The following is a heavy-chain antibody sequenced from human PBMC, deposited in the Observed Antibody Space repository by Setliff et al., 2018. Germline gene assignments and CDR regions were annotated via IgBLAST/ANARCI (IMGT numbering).Heavy chain of an antibody. Sequence: GGSLRLSCAASGFTFSTYWMSWVRQAPGKGLEWVANINQDGIEKHYVDSVKGRFTISRDNAKNSLYLQLSSLTSDDTAVYYCARDLFSSSWYDHWGQGTQVTVSS. CDR3: ARDLFSSSWYDH. D-gene: IGHD6-19*01. J-gene: IGHJ5*02. CDR2: INQDGIEK. CDR1: GFTFSTYW. V-gene: IGHV3-7*03.